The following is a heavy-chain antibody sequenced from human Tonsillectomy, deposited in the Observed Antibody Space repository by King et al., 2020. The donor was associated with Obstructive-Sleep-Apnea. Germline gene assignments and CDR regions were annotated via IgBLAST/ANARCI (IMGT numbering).Heavy chain of an antibody. D-gene: IGHD5-12*01. CDR3: ARHRGVEDYGGYGDYFDY. CDR2: MYYSGNT. Sequence: VQLQESGPGLVKPSETLSLTCTVSGDSISNYYWSWIRQPPGKGLEWIGYMYYSGNTNYNPSLKSRVTISVVTSKIQFSLRLSSVTAADTAVYYCARHRGVEDYGGYGDYFDYWGQGTLVTVSS. J-gene: IGHJ4*02. V-gene: IGHV4-59*08. CDR1: GDSISNYY.